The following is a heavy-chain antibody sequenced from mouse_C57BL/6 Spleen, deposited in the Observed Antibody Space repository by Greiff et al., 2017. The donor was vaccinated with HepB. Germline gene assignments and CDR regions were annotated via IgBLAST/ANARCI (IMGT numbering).Heavy chain of an antibody. CDR1: GYAFSSSW. J-gene: IGHJ4*01. CDR3: ARCSDDGYYCYAMDY. CDR2: IYPGDGDT. D-gene: IGHD2-3*01. Sequence: QVQLKQSGPELVKPGASVKISCKASGYAFSSSWMNWVKQRPGKGLEWIGRIYPGDGDTNYNGKFKGKATLTADKSSSTAYMQLSSLTSEDSAVYFGARCSDDGYYCYAMDYWGQGTSVTVSS. V-gene: IGHV1-82*01.